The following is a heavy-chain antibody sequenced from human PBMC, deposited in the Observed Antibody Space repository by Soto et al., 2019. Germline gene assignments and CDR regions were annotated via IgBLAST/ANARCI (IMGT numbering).Heavy chain of an antibody. CDR2: IYTSGST. D-gene: IGHD3-22*01. V-gene: IGHV4-4*07. CDR3: ARGSSYHYDSSGSLRYYGMDV. CDR1: GGSISSYY. J-gene: IGHJ6*02. Sequence: SETLSLTCTVSGGSISSYYWSWIRQPAGKGLEWIGRIYTSGSTNYNPSLKSRVTMSVDTSKNQFSLKLSSVTAADTAVCYCARGSSYHYDSSGSLRYYGMDVWGHGTTVTVSS.